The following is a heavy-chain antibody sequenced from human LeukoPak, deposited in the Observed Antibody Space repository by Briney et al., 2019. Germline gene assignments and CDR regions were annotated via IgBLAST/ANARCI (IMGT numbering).Heavy chain of an antibody. Sequence: GGSLSLSCAVWGFPLSSYAMQGVRRAPGKGLVGVGVISYDGCNKYYADSVKGRFTISRDNSKNPLYLQMNSLRAEDTAVYYCARDRETEGSGSYYTYYYGMDVWGQGTTVTVSS. J-gene: IGHJ6*02. V-gene: IGHV3-30-3*01. CDR1: GFPLSSYA. CDR2: ISYDGCNK. D-gene: IGHD3-10*01. CDR3: ARDRETEGSGSYYTYYYGMDV.